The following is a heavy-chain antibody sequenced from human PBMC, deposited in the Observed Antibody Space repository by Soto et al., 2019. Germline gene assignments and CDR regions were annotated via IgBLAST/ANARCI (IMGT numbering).Heavy chain of an antibody. CDR2: IYWDDDK. Sequence: QITLKESGPTLVKPTQTLTLTCTFSGFSLSTSGVGVGWIRQPPGKALEWLALIYWDDDKRYSPSLKSRLTITKDTSKNPVVLTMTSMDPVDTATYYCAHSSSLRYYYDSSGYYYRSFDYWGQGTLVTVSS. V-gene: IGHV2-5*02. J-gene: IGHJ4*02. D-gene: IGHD3-22*01. CDR3: AHSSSLRYYYDSSGYYYRSFDY. CDR1: GFSLSTSGVG.